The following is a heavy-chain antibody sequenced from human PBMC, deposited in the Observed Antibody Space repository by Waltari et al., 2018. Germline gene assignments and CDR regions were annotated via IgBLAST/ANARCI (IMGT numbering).Heavy chain of an antibody. J-gene: IGHJ4*02. CDR1: GYSISSGSY. Sequence: QVQLQESGPGLVKPSETLSLTCAVAGYSISSGSYWGWIRQPPGKGLECIGSIYHSGSTYYNPSLKSRVTISVDTSKNQFSLKLSSVTAADTAVYYCARGAMVVAATQFDYWGQGTLVTVSS. V-gene: IGHV4-38-2*01. CDR3: ARGAMVVAATQFDY. CDR2: IYHSGST. D-gene: IGHD2-15*01.